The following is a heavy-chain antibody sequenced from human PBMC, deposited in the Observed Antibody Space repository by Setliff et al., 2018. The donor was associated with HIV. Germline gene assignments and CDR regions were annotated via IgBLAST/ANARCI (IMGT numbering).Heavy chain of an antibody. J-gene: IGHJ4*01. CDR3: ASLYSRN. D-gene: IGHD6-13*01. CDR2: IYYSGTT. V-gene: IGHV4-59*01. CDR1: GGSINSYY. Sequence: SETLSLTCTVSGGSINSYYWSWIRQPPGKGLEWIGYIYYSGTTNYNPSLKSRVTISVDTSNNQFSLKLSSLTAADTAVYYCASLYSRNWGQGTLVTVSS.